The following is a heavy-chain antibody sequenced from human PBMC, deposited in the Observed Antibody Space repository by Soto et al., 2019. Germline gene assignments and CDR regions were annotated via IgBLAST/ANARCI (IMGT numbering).Heavy chain of an antibody. CDR2: IYYSGST. CDR3: ARGQDSSGSPFRY. Sequence: PSETLSLTCTVSGGSISSGGYYWSWIRQHPGKGLEWIGYIYYSGSTYYNPSLKSRVTISLDTSKNQFSLKLSSVTAADTAVYYCARGQDSSGSPFRYWGQGTLVTGSS. J-gene: IGHJ4*02. CDR1: GGSISSGGYY. V-gene: IGHV4-31*03. D-gene: IGHD3-22*01.